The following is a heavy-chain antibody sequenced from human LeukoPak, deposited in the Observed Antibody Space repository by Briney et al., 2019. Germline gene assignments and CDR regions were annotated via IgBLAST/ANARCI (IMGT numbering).Heavy chain of an antibody. J-gene: IGHJ4*02. CDR2: IYSGGST. CDR1: GFTVSSNY. V-gene: IGHV3-53*05. D-gene: IGHD4-17*01. CDR3: ARVVRGYGDGSFDY. Sequence: GGSLRLSCAASGFTVSSNYMSWVRQAPGKGLEWVSIIYSGGSTYYADSVKGRFTISRDNSKNTLYLQMNSLRAEDTAVYYCARVVRGYGDGSFDYWGQGTLVTVSS.